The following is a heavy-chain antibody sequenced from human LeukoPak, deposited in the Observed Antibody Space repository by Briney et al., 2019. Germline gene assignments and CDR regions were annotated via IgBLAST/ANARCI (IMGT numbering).Heavy chain of an antibody. CDR3: ARDFPPYYDSSGYGPGGV. J-gene: IGHJ4*02. Sequence: ASVKVSCKASGYTFTSYGISWVRQAPGQGLEWMGWISAYNGNTNYAQKLQGRVTMTTDTSTSTAYMELRSLRSDDTAVYYCARDFPPYYDSSGYGPGGVWGQGTLVTVSS. V-gene: IGHV1-18*01. CDR2: ISAYNGNT. D-gene: IGHD3-22*01. CDR1: GYTFTSYG.